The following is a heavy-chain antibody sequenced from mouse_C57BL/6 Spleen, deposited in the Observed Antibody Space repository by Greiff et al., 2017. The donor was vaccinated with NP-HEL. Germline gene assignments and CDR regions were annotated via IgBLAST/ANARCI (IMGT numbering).Heavy chain of an antibody. CDR3: ARFGSSSWFAY. CDR2: INPNNGGT. CDR1: GYTFTDYY. D-gene: IGHD1-1*01. V-gene: IGHV1-26*01. Sequence: VQLQQSGPELVKPGASVKISCKASGYTFTDYYMNWVKQSHGKSLEWIGDINPNNGGTSYNQKFKGKATLTVYKSSSPAYMELRSLTSEDSAVYYCARFGSSSWFAYWGQGTLVTVSA. J-gene: IGHJ3*01.